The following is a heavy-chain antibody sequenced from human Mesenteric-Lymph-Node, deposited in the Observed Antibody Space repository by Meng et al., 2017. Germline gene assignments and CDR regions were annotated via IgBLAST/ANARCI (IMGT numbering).Heavy chain of an antibody. CDR2: ISSRSNYI. CDR3: ASGPEGEGDYFVY. D-gene: IGHD3-16*01. J-gene: IGHJ4*02. Sequence: GESLKISCAASGLTFSGYAMSWVRQAPGKGLEWVSYISSRSNYIYYADSVKGRFTISRDNAKNSLFLQMNSLRAEDTAVYYCASGPEGEGDYFVYWGQGTLVTVSS. CDR1: GLTFSGYA. V-gene: IGHV3-21*01.